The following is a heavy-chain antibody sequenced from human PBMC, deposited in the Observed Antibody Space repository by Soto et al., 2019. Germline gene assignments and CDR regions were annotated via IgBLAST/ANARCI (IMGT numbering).Heavy chain of an antibody. CDR3: ARPSGSSTTTGEYYYYDMAV. CDR1: GYSFSSYW. Sequence: GESLKISCKGSGYSFSSYWIGWVRQMPGKGLEWMGIIYPGDSDTRYSPSFQGQVTISVDKSITTAYLRWSSLKASDTAMYYCARPSGSSTTTGEYYYYDMAVWGQGTTVTVSS. V-gene: IGHV5-51*01. D-gene: IGHD2-2*01. J-gene: IGHJ6*02. CDR2: IYPGDSDT.